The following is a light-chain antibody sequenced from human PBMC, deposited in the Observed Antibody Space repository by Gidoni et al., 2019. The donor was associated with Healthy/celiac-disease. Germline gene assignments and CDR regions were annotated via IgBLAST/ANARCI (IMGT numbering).Light chain of an antibody. CDR1: QSLVHSAGNTY. CDR2: KVS. CDR3: MQGTHWPWT. Sequence: DVVMTQSPLSLPVTLGQPASISCRSSQSLVHSAGNTYLNWFQQRPGQSPRRLMYKVSNRDYGVPDRFSGSGSGTDFTRKISRVEAEDVGVYYCMQGTHWPWTFGQGTKVEIK. J-gene: IGKJ1*01. V-gene: IGKV2-30*02.